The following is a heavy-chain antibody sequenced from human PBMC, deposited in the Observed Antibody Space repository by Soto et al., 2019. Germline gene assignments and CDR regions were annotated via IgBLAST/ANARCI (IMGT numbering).Heavy chain of an antibody. V-gene: IGHV3-23*01. Sequence: GWSLRLSCAASGFTFANYAMSWVRQAPGKGLEWVSTISGSGGSTYYADSVKGRFTISRDNSKNTLSLQMNSLRAEDTAVYYCTRRYFVTSGYILDSWGQGTVVTVSS. CDR2: ISGSGGST. CDR3: TRRYFVTSGYILDS. CDR1: GFTFANYA. D-gene: IGHD3-22*01. J-gene: IGHJ4*02.